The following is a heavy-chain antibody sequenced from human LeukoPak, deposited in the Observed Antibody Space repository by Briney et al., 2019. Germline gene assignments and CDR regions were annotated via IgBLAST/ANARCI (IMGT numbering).Heavy chain of an antibody. CDR1: GYSISSGYY. J-gene: IGHJ4*02. CDR2: IYYSGST. Sequence: PSETLSLTCTVSGYSISSGYYWAWIRQPPGKGLEWIGYIYYSGSTNYNPSLKSRVTISVDTSKNQFSLKLSSVTAADTAVYYCARGGYCGGDCYFYYWGQGTLVTVSS. D-gene: IGHD2-21*02. CDR3: ARGGYCGGDCYFYY. V-gene: IGHV4-38-2*02.